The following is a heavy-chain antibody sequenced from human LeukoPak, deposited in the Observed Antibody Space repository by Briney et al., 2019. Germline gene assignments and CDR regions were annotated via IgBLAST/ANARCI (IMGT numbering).Heavy chain of an antibody. V-gene: IGHV4-59*01. D-gene: IGHD1-26*01. CDR2: IYYSGST. CDR1: GGSISSYY. Sequence: SETLSLTCTVSGGSISSYYWSWIRQPPGKGLEWIGYIYYSGSTNYNPSLKSRVTISVDTSKNQFSLKLSSVTAPDTAVYYCASLSSGSYNWFDPWGQGTLVTVSS. J-gene: IGHJ5*02. CDR3: ASLSSGSYNWFDP.